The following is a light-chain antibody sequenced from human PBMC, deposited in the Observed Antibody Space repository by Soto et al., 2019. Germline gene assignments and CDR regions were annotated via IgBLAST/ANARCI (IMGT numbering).Light chain of an antibody. CDR3: QQYNDWPRT. CDR2: GAS. J-gene: IGKJ1*01. CDR1: ESVSTN. V-gene: IGKV3D-15*01. Sequence: EIEMTQSPSTLSLAPGERVTLSCRASESVSTNLAWYQQKAGQAPRLLIYGASNRATGIPDRFSGSGSGTDFTLTISRLEPEDFAVYYCQQYNDWPRTFGQGTKVDIK.